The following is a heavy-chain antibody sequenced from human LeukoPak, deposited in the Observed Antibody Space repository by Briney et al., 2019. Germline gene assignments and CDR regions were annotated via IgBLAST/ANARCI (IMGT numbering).Heavy chain of an antibody. Sequence: PSETLSLTCAVYGGSFSGYYWSWIRQPPGKGLEWIGEINHSGSTNYNPSLKSRVTISVDTSKNQFSLKLSSVTAADTAVYYCAREKYTYALEGGDYFDYWSQGALVPVSS. CDR2: INHSGST. CDR3: AREKYTYALEGGDYFDY. V-gene: IGHV4-34*01. D-gene: IGHD5-18*01. J-gene: IGHJ4*02. CDR1: GGSFSGYY.